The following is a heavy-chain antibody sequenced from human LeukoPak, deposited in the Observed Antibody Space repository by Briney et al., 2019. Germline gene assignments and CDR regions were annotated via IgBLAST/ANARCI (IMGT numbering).Heavy chain of an antibody. CDR1: GFTFSSYA. Sequence: PGRSLRLSCAASGFTFSSYAMHWVRQAPAKGLEWVAVISYDGSNKYYADSVKGRFTISRDNSKNTLYLQMNSLRAEDTAVYYCARSTAYPYGSGSLLDYWGQGTLVTVSS. CDR3: ARSTAYPYGSGSLLDY. J-gene: IGHJ4*02. V-gene: IGHV3-30*04. D-gene: IGHD3-10*01. CDR2: ISYDGSNK.